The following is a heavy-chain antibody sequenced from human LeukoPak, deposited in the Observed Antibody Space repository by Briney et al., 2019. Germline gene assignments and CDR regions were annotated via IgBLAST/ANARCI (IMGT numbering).Heavy chain of an antibody. D-gene: IGHD3-10*01. CDR2: IKQDGSQK. V-gene: IGHV3-7*01. Sequence: GGSLRLSCAASGFTFSSYWMSWVRQAPGKGPEWVANIKQDGSQKYYVDSVKGRFTISRDNAKNSLYLQMNSLRAEDTAVYYCARDPSGSGSYYQHWGQGTLVTVSS. J-gene: IGHJ4*02. CDR1: GFTFSSYW. CDR3: ARDPSGSGSYYQH.